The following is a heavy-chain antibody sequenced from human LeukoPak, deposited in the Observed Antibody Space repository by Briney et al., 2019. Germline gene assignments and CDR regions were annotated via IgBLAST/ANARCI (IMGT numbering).Heavy chain of an antibody. CDR2: INAGNGNT. Sequence: EALVTVSCKASGYTFTSYAMHWVRQAPGQRLEWMGWINAGNGNTKYSQKFQGRVTITRDTSASTAYMELSSLRSEDTAVYYCAIMGYYYDSSGFNTSFDYWGQGTLVTVSS. CDR3: AIMGYYYDSSGFNTSFDY. J-gene: IGHJ4*02. CDR1: GYTFTSYA. V-gene: IGHV1-3*01. D-gene: IGHD3-22*01.